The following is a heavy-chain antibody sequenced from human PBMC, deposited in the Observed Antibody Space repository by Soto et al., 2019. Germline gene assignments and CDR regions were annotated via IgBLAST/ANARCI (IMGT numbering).Heavy chain of an antibody. CDR2: ISSSSSYI. V-gene: IGHV3-21*01. CDR1: GFTFSSYS. J-gene: IGHJ5*02. CDR3: AIDRMHFDRTGYSGRRLFDP. Sequence: PGGSLRLSCAASGFTFSSYSMNWVRQAPGKGLEWVSSISSSSSYIYYADSVKGRFTISRDNAKNSLYLQMTSLRSDDTAVYYCAIDRMHFDRTGYSGRRLFDPWGQGTLVTVSS. D-gene: IGHD3-22*01.